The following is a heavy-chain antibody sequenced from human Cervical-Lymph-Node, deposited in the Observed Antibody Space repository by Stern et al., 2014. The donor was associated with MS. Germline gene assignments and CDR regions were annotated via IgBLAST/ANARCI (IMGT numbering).Heavy chain of an antibody. J-gene: IGHJ4*02. CDR3: ARDEGADY. Sequence: QVQLVESGAEMKKPGASVTVSCMASGYSFTSYFIIWVRQAPGQGLEWVGIINPSAGNTNYAQKFQGRVVMTSDTSTGTVYLELSSLRSEDTAVYYCARDEGADYWGQGTLVTVSS. V-gene: IGHV1-46*01. CDR1: GYSFTSYF. CDR2: INPSAGNT.